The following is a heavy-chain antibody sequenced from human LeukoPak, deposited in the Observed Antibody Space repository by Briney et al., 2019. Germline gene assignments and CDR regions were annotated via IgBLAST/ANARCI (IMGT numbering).Heavy chain of an antibody. D-gene: IGHD4-23*01. Sequence: GGSLRLSCAASGFTVSSNYMSWVRQAPGKGLEWVSVIYSGGSTYYADSVKGRFTISRDNSKNTLYLQTNSLRAEDTAVYYCARAHYGGNPYYFDYWGQGTLVTVSS. CDR1: GFTVSSNY. J-gene: IGHJ4*02. CDR2: IYSGGST. V-gene: IGHV3-66*01. CDR3: ARAHYGGNPYYFDY.